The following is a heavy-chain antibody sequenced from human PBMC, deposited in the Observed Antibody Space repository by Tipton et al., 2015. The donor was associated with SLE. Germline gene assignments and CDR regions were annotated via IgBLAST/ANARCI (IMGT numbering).Heavy chain of an antibody. CDR1: GASISSYY. D-gene: IGHD3-22*01. V-gene: IGHV4-59*12. Sequence: TLSLTCTVSGASISSYYWSWVRQPPGKGLEWIGFISYSGRTNYNPSLRSRVTISMDTSKTQFSLTLKSVTAADTAVYFCARGELIEGFDPWGQGTLVTVAA. J-gene: IGHJ5*02. CDR2: ISYSGRT. CDR3: ARGELIEGFDP.